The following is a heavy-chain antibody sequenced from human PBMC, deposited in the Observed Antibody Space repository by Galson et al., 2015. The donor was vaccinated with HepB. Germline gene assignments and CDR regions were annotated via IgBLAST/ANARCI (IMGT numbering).Heavy chain of an antibody. J-gene: IGHJ4*02. D-gene: IGHD3-3*01. CDR3: ARDLRAGRITIFGVVWPKFDY. CDR1: GYTFTSYG. Sequence: SVKVSCKASGYTFTSYGISWVRQAPGQGLEWMGWISAYNGNTNYAQKLQGRVTMTTDTSTSTAYMELRSLRSDDTAVYYCARDLRAGRITIFGVVWPKFDYWGQGTLVTVSS. V-gene: IGHV1-18*04. CDR2: ISAYNGNT.